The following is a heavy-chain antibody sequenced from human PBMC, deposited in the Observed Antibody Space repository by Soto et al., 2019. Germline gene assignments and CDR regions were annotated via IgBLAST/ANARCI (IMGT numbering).Heavy chain of an antibody. D-gene: IGHD7-27*01. Sequence: QVQLVESGGGVVQPGRSLRLSCAASGFIFSSFGMHWVRQAPGKGLEWVAHIWYDGSNTYYADSVKGRFTISRDNSRNTLYLQMNSLSAEDTAVYHCVRDLLGSGGHFDYWGQGTLVTVSS. CDR3: VRDLLGSGGHFDY. J-gene: IGHJ4*02. CDR1: GFIFSSFG. CDR2: IWYDGSNT. V-gene: IGHV3-33*01.